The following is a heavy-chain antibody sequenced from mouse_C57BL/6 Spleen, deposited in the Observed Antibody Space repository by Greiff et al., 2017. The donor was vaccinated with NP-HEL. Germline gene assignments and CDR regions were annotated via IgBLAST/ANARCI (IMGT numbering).Heavy chain of an antibody. CDR3: ARTITTVVADV. D-gene: IGHD1-1*01. J-gene: IGHJ1*03. CDR1: GYTFTSYT. V-gene: IGHV1-4*01. CDR2: INPSSGYT. Sequence: VQLQQSGAELARPGASVKMSCKASGYTFTSYTMHWVKQRPGQGLEWIGYINPSSGYTKYNQKFKDKATLTADKSSSTAYMQLSSLTSEDSAVYYCARTITTVVADVWGTGTTVTVSS.